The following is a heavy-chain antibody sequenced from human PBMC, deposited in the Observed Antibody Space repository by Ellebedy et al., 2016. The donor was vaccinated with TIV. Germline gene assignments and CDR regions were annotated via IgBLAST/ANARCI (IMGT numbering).Heavy chain of an antibody. J-gene: IGHJ6*02. Sequence: AASVKVSCKASGGTSNSSAISWVRQAPGQGLEWMGGIIPIFGTANYAQKFQGRVTITADESTSTAYMELSRLRSEDTAVYYCARRGGSGSYYTYGMGVWGQGTTVIVSS. CDR3: ARRGGSGSYYTYGMGV. D-gene: IGHD3-10*01. CDR1: GGTSNSSA. V-gene: IGHV1-69*13. CDR2: IIPIFGTA.